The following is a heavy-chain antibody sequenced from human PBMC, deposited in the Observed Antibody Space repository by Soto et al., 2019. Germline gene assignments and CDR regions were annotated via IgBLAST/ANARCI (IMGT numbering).Heavy chain of an antibody. CDR1: GFSLSTSGVG. CDR2: IYWDDDK. Sequence: QITLKESGPTLVKPTQTLTLTCTFSGFSLSTSGVGVGWIRQPPGKALEWLALIYWDDDKRYSPSLRSRLTIXXDXSXXQVVLTMTTMDPVDTATYYCAHSWYDILTGYYFGYWGKGTLVTVSS. D-gene: IGHD3-9*01. J-gene: IGHJ4*02. CDR3: AHSWYDILTGYYFGY. V-gene: IGHV2-5*02.